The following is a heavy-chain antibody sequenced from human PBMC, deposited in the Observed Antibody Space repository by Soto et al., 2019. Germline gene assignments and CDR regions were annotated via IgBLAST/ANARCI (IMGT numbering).Heavy chain of an antibody. J-gene: IGHJ4*02. CDR2: ISSSSSYI. D-gene: IGHD2-2*01. CDR3: ARDPHFSPYCSSTSCKSLDY. CDR1: GFTFSSYS. Sequence: PGGSLRLSCAASGFTFSSYSMNWVRQAPGKGLEWVSSISSSSSYIYYADSVKGRFTISRDNAKNSLYLQMNSLRAEDTAVYYCARDPHFSPYCSSTSCKSLDYWGQGTLVTVLL. V-gene: IGHV3-21*01.